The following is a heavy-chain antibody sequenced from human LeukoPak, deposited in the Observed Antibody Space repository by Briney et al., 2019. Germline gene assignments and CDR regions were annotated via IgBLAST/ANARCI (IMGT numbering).Heavy chain of an antibody. V-gene: IGHV4-30-4*01. Sequence: SQTLSLTCTVSGGSISSGDYYWSWIRQPPGKGLEWIGYIYYSGSTYYNPSLKSRVTISVDTSKNQFSLKLSSVTAADTAVYYCARVVAALYYFDYWGQGTLVTVSS. J-gene: IGHJ4*02. CDR3: ARVVAALYYFDY. D-gene: IGHD2-15*01. CDR1: GGSISSGDYY. CDR2: IYYSGST.